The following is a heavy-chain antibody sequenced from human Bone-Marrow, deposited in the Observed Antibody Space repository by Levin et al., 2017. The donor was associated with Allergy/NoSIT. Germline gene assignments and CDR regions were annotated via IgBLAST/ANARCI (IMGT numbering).Heavy chain of an antibody. J-gene: IGHJ6*02. CDR2: IGTIYDT. Sequence: GESLKISCAASGFTFSNYDMHWVRQATGKGLEWVSSIGTIYDTFYADSVKGRFTISRENANTSLYLQMNSLRAADTAIYYCARQAKYCSGGSCKYDGMDVWGQGTAVTVS. CDR3: ARQAKYCSGGSCKYDGMDV. D-gene: IGHD2-15*01. V-gene: IGHV3-13*01. CDR1: GFTFSNYD.